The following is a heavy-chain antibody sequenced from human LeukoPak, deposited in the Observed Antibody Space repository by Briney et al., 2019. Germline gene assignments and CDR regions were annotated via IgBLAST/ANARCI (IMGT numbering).Heavy chain of an antibody. J-gene: IGHJ4*02. Sequence: ASVKVSCKASGYTFTSYAIHWVRQAPGQRLEWMGWINIGNGNTKYSQKFQGRVTITRDTSASTAYMALSSLRFEDTAIYYCARVYRERSYFDYWGQGTLVTVSS. D-gene: IGHD4-11*01. CDR3: ARVYRERSYFDY. V-gene: IGHV1-3*04. CDR2: INIGNGNT. CDR1: GYTFTSYA.